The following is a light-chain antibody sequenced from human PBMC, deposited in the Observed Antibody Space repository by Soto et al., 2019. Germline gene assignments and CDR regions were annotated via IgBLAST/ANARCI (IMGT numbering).Light chain of an antibody. CDR2: AVS. V-gene: IGLV2-14*03. J-gene: IGLJ3*02. CDR1: SSDIGSYNH. CDR3: QSYDSSLNGWV. Sequence: QSALTQPASVSGSPGQSITISCSGTSSDIGSYNHVAWYQQFPGKSPKLMIYAVSDRPPGVSDRFSGSKSGITASLTISGLQTEDEADYYCQSYDSSLNGWVFGGGTKVTVL.